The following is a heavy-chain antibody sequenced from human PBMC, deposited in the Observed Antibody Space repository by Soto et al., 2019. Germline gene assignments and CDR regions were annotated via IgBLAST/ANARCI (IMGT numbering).Heavy chain of an antibody. CDR2: INPNSGGT. CDR1: GYTFTGYY. CDR3: VSDYGTEGYFDY. D-gene: IGHD4-17*01. J-gene: IGHJ4*02. Sequence: ASVKVSCKASGYTFTGYYMHWVRQAPGQGLEWMGWINPNSGGTNYAQKFQGRVTMTRDTSISTAYMELSRLRSDDTVVYYCVSDYGTEGYFDYWGQGTLVTVSS. V-gene: IGHV1-2*02.